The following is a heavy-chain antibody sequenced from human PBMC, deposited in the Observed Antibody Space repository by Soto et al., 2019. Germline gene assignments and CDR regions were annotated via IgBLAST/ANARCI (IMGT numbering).Heavy chain of an antibody. CDR1: GYTFTSYY. J-gene: IGHJ4*02. CDR3: AREGYYDILTGYYRPDFAY. V-gene: IGHV1-46*03. D-gene: IGHD3-9*01. CDR2: INPSGGST. Sequence: ASVKVSCKASGYTFTSYYMHWVRQAPGQGLEWMGIINPSGGSTSYAQKFQGRVTMTRDTSTSTVYMELSSLRSEDTAVYYCAREGYYDILTGYYRPDFAYWGKGTLVPVSS.